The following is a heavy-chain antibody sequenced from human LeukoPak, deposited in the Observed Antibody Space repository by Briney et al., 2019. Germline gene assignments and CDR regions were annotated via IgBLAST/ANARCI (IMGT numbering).Heavy chain of an antibody. CDR1: GFTFSSYA. J-gene: IGHJ4*02. D-gene: IGHD3-22*01. CDR3: AKEMAYYDSSGRLDY. V-gene: IGHV3-23*01. Sequence: HTGGSLRLSCAASGFTFSSYAMSWVRQAPGKGLEWVSAISGSGGSTYYADSVKGRFTISRDNSKNTLYLQMNSLRAEDTAVYYCAKEMAYYDSSGRLDYWGQGTLVTVSS. CDR2: ISGSGGST.